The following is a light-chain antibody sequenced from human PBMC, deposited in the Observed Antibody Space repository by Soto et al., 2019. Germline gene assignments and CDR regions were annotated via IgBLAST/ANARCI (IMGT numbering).Light chain of an antibody. Sequence: EIVMTQSPATLSVSPGERATLSCRASQSVSSNLAWYQQKPGQAPRLLIYGASSRATGIPDRFSGSGSGTDFTLTISRLESEDFAVYYCQQYGASLLTFGGGTKVDI. J-gene: IGKJ4*01. CDR3: QQYGASLLT. CDR1: QSVSSN. V-gene: IGKV3-20*01. CDR2: GAS.